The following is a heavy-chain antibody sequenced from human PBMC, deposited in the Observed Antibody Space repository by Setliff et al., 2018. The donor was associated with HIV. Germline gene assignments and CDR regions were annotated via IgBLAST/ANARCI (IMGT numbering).Heavy chain of an antibody. CDR3: VRSDPRLTQSGDYFYNMDV. CDR1: GGPFSRHA. Sequence: SVKVSCKASGGPFSRHAISWVRQAPGQGHMWMGGIIPPLHVTHYAQKFRGRVTLSADSSARAAYMQLSGLTSEDTAVYYCVRSDPRLTQSGDYFYNMDVWGKGTAVTVSS. D-gene: IGHD2-8*02. V-gene: IGHV1-69*10. J-gene: IGHJ6*04. CDR2: IIPPLHVT.